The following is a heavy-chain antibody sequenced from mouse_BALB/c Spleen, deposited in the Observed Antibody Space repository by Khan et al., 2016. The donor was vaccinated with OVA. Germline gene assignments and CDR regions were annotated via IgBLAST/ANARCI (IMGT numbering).Heavy chain of an antibody. CDR3: ARVDYGYGFAY. J-gene: IGHJ3*01. CDR1: GFTFSDYY. V-gene: IGHV7-3*02. D-gene: IGHD1-2*01. CDR2: IRKKASGYTT. Sequence: EVELVESGGGLVEPGGSLRLSCATSGFTFSDYYMSWVRQPPGKALEWLGFIRKKASGYTTEYSASVQGRFTISRDNSQSILYLQRNSLRAEDSATYYCARVDYGYGFAYWGQGTLVTVSA.